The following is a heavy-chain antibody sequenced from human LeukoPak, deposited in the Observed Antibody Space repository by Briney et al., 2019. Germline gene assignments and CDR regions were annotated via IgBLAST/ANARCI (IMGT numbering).Heavy chain of an antibody. CDR2: IKQDGSEK. CDR3: ARTTVTREIYFDY. Sequence: GGSLRLSCAASGFTFSSYWMSWVRQAPGKGLEWVANIKQDGSEKYYVDSVKGRFTISRDNAKNSLYLQMNSLRAEDTAVYYCARTTVTREIYFDYWGQGTLVTVSS. V-gene: IGHV3-7*03. CDR1: GFTFSSYW. D-gene: IGHD4-17*01. J-gene: IGHJ4*02.